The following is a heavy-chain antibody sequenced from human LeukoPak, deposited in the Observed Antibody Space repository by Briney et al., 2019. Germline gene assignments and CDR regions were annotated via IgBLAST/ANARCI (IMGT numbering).Heavy chain of an antibody. J-gene: IGHJ6*02. D-gene: IGHD3-10*01. CDR2: ISSSSSYT. CDR3: VRVRGANYHYYYGMDV. CDR1: GFTFSDYY. V-gene: IGHV3-11*03. Sequence: GGSLRLSCAASGFTFSDYYMSWIRQAPGKGLEWVSYISSSSSYTNYADSVKGRFTISRDNAKNSLYLQMNSLRAEDTAVYYCVRVRGANYHYYYGMDVWGQGTTVTVSS.